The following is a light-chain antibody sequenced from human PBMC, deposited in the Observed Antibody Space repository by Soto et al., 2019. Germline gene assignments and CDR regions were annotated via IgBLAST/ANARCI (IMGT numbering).Light chain of an antibody. CDR3: QSYDTGLRGMV. CDR2: GNN. J-gene: IGLJ2*01. Sequence: QAVVTQPPSVSGAPGQRVTISCTGTSCNIGADYNVHWYRQVPGTAPKLLIYGNNDRPSGVPDRFSGSKSGPSASLAITGLQTEDEADYYCQSYDTGLRGMVFGGGTKVTVL. CDR1: SCNIGADYN. V-gene: IGLV1-40*01.